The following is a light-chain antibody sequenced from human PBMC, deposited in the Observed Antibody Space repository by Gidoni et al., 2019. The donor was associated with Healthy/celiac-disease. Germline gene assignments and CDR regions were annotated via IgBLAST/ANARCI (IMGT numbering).Light chain of an antibody. J-gene: IGLJ2*01. Sequence: SYELTQPLALSVALGKTARITSGGNNIGSKNVHWYQQKPGQAPVLVIYRDSNRPSGIPERFSGSNSGNTATLTISRAQAGDEADYYCQVWDSSTAYVVFGGGTKLTVL. V-gene: IGLV3-9*01. CDR3: QVWDSSTAYVV. CDR1: NIGSKN. CDR2: RDS.